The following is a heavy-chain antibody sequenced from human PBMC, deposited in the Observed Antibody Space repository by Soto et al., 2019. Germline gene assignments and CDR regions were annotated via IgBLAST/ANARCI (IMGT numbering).Heavy chain of an antibody. J-gene: IGHJ4*02. CDR1: GYSFAGYW. V-gene: IGHV5-10-1*01. CDR3: VSTINGYFEY. CDR2: IDPSDSQT. Sequence: GESLKISCKGSGYSFAGYWITWVRQMPGKGLEWMGRIDPSDSQTYYSPSFRGHVTISADKSISTAYLQWSSLKASDTALYYCVSTINGYFEYWGQGTLVTVSS. D-gene: IGHD3-9*01.